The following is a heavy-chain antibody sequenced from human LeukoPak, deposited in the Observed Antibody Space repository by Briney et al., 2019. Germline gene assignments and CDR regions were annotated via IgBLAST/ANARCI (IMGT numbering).Heavy chain of an antibody. J-gene: IGHJ4*02. CDR1: GFTFSTYN. Sequence: GGSLRLSCAASGFTFSTYNMHWVRQAPGKRRECVSAISTHGGTTYYANSVKGRFTISRDNSKNTLYLQMGSLRPEDMAVYYCARRGDGYNYDYWGQGTLVTVSS. CDR2: ISTHGGTT. D-gene: IGHD5-24*01. CDR3: ARRGDGYNYDY. V-gene: IGHV3-64*01.